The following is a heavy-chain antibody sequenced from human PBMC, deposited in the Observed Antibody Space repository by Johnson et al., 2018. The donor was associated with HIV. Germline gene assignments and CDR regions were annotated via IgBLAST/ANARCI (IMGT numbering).Heavy chain of an antibody. CDR3: AIALARGQWLANGYI. D-gene: IGHD6-19*01. Sequence: VQLVESGGGLVQPGGSLRLSCAASGFTVSITYMSWVRQAPGKGLEWVSTIYSGGSTYYADSVKGRFTISRDNSKHTLYLQMNSLRAEDTAVYYCAIALARGQWLANGYIWGQGTLVTVSS. CDR1: GFTVSITY. V-gene: IGHV3-66*01. J-gene: IGHJ3*02. CDR2: IYSGGST.